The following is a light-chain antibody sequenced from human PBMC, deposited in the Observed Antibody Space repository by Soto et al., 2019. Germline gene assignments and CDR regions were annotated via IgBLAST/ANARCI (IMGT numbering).Light chain of an antibody. Sequence: QSVLTQPPSASGTPGQRVSISCSGSYSNLKTNTVNWYQHLRGTAPKLLIFSNNQRPSGVPDRFSGSKSGTSASLAITGLQSEDEADYYCAAWDDSLNGRVFGGGTKLTVL. CDR1: YSNLKTNT. CDR3: AAWDDSLNGRV. V-gene: IGLV1-44*01. CDR2: SNN. J-gene: IGLJ2*01.